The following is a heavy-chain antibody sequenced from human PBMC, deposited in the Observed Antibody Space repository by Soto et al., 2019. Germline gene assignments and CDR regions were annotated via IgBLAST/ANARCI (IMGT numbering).Heavy chain of an antibody. D-gene: IGHD5-18*01. V-gene: IGHV3-30*18. CDR2: ISYDGSNK. Sequence: QVQLVESGGGVVQPGRSLRLSCAASGFTFSSYGMHWVRQAPGKGLEWVAVISYDGSNKYYADSVKGRFTISRDNSKNTLYLQMNSLRAEDTAVYYCAKDGWIQLQHTYNWFDPWGQGTLVTVSS. CDR1: GFTFSSYG. J-gene: IGHJ5*02. CDR3: AKDGWIQLQHTYNWFDP.